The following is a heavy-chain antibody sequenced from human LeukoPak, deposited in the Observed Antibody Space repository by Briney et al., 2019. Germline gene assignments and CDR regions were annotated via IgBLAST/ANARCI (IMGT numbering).Heavy chain of an antibody. D-gene: IGHD5-12*01. CDR2: ISYTGGDI. Sequence: GGSLRLSCAASGFTFSDYYMSWIRQAPGKGLEWVSYISYTGGDIHYADSVKGLFTISSNYANNSLDLQINMLTADDTALLYWANDRVASGLYFDYWGQGTMVTVSS. CDR1: GFTFSDYY. CDR3: ANDRVASGLYFDY. J-gene: IGHJ4*02. V-gene: IGHV3-11*01.